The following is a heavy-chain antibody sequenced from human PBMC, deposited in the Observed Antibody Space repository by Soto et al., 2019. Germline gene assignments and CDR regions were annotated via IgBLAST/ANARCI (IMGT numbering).Heavy chain of an antibody. J-gene: IGHJ4*01. CDR1: GFTFSDHY. CDR3: TRDDQLAPGTPDY. D-gene: IGHD6-13*01. Sequence: VGSLRLSCAASGFTFSDHYMDWVRQAPGKGLEWVGRIRNKANRYTTEYAASVKGRFTISRDDSRNSLYLQMNSLQTEDTAVYYCTRDDQLAPGTPDYCGQGALVTVSS. V-gene: IGHV3-72*01. CDR2: IRNKANRYTT.